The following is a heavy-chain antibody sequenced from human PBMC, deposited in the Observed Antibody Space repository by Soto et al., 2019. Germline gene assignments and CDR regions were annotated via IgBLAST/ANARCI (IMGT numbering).Heavy chain of an antibody. V-gene: IGHV4-61*01. CDR2: IYYRGST. Sequence: KSXETLSLTFTVSGGSVSSDSFYWSWIRQPPGKGLEWIVYIYYRGSTNYNPSLKSRLTISIDTSKNQFSLKLSSVTAADTAVYYCERGLDYVGFDDWGQGTLVTVSS. CDR3: ERGLDYVGFDD. D-gene: IGHD4-17*01. CDR1: GGSVSSDSFY. J-gene: IGHJ4*02.